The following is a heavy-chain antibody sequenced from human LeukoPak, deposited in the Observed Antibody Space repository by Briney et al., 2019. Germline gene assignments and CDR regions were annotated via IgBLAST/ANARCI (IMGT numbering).Heavy chain of an antibody. CDR1: GFTFSSYW. Sequence: PGGSLRLSCAASGFTFSSYWMSWVLQAPGKGLEWVANIKQDGSEKYYVDSVKGRFTISRDNAKNSLYLQMNSLRAEDTAVYYCARELGRYYMDVWGKGTTVTVSS. J-gene: IGHJ6*03. V-gene: IGHV3-7*01. CDR2: IKQDGSEK. CDR3: ARELGRYYMDV.